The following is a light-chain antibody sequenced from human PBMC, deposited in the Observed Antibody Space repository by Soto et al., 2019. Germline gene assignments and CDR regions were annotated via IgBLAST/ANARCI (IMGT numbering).Light chain of an antibody. CDR3: QQRSSWPLT. V-gene: IGKV3-11*01. CDR2: GAS. CDR1: QTVGSF. J-gene: IGKJ4*01. Sequence: EIVLTQSPATLSLSPGERATLSCRASQTVGSFLAWYQQKPGQAPRLLIYGASNRATGIPARFSGSGSGTDCSLTISSLEPEDFAVYYCQQRSSWPLTFGGGTKVEIK.